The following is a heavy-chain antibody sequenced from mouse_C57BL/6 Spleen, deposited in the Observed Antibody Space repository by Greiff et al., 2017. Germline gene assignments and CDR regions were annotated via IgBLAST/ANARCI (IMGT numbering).Heavy chain of an antibody. J-gene: IGHJ2*01. D-gene: IGHD1-1*01. Sequence: VQLQQSGAELVRPGASVTLSCKASGYTFTDYEMHWVKQTPVHGLEWIGAIDPETGGTAYNQKFKGKAILTADKSSSTAYMELLSLTSEDSAVCYCTRFATVFDYWGQGTTLTVSS. V-gene: IGHV1-15*01. CDR1: GYTFTDYE. CDR3: TRFATVFDY. CDR2: IDPETGGT.